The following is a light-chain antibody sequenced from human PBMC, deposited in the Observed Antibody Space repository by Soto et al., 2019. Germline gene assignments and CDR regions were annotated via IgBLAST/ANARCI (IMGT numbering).Light chain of an antibody. V-gene: IGKV3-20*01. CDR1: QSVSSSY. CDR2: GAS. CDR3: QQYGSSLLT. J-gene: IGKJ4*01. Sequence: EIVLTQSPVPLSLSPGERATLSCRASQSVSSSYLAWYQQKPGQAPRLLIYGASSRATGIPDRFSGSGSGTDFTLTISRLEPEDFAVYYCQQYGSSLLTFGGGTKVAI.